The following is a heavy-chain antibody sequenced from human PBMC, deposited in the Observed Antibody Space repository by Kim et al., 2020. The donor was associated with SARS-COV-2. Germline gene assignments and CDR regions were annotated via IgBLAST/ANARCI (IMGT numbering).Heavy chain of an antibody. Sequence: DARRYSPSLKTRLTITKDTSKNQVVLTMTNMDPVDTATYYCAHATGFDFDYWGQGTLVTVSS. J-gene: IGHJ4*02. CDR2: DAR. V-gene: IGHV2-5*01. D-gene: IGHD5-12*01. CDR3: AHATGFDFDY.